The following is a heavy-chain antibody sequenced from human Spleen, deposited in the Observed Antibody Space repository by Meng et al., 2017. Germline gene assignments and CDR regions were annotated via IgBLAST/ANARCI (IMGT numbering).Heavy chain of an antibody. J-gene: IGHJ4*02. Sequence: GESLKISCAASGFTFSSYAMSWVRQAPGKGLEWVSGISGGGGSTYYADSVKGRFTISRDNSKNTLYLQMNSLRAEDTAVYYCAKAPLRNGVLYYFDYWGQGTLVTVSS. CDR3: AKAPLRNGVLYYFDY. D-gene: IGHD2-8*01. CDR2: ISGGGGST. CDR1: GFTFSSYA. V-gene: IGHV3-23*01.